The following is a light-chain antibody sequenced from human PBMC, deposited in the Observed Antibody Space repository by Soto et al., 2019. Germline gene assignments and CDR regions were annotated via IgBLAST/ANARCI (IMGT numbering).Light chain of an antibody. CDR2: DAS. V-gene: IGKV3-20*01. Sequence: EIVLTQSPGTLSLSPGERATLSCRASQSVSNSYLAWYQQKPGQAPRLLIYDASNRATGIPDRFSGSGSGTDFTLTISRLEPEDFAVYYCQQYANSPKTFGQGTKVEIK. CDR1: QSVSNSY. CDR3: QQYANSPKT. J-gene: IGKJ1*01.